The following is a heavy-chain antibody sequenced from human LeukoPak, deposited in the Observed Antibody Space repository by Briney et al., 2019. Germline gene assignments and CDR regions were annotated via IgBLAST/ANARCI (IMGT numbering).Heavy chain of an antibody. CDR1: GFTFSNYW. Sequence: GGSLRLACAASGFTFSNYWMHWVRQAPGKGLVWVSRIYSDGSATIYADSVKGRFTISRDNAKNTLYLQVNSLRGEDTAVYYCARALVYSSGWYLDYWGRGTLVTVSS. D-gene: IGHD6-19*01. CDR2: IYSDGSAT. CDR3: ARALVYSSGWYLDY. J-gene: IGHJ4*02. V-gene: IGHV3-74*01.